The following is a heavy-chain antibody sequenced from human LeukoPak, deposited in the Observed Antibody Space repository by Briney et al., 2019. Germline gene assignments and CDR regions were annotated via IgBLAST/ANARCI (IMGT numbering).Heavy chain of an antibody. CDR1: GGSITNSY. CDR3: ARDGQFGGYRGFWYFDL. V-gene: IGHV4-59*01. CDR2: IHYSGNS. D-gene: IGHD5-12*01. J-gene: IGHJ2*01. Sequence: SETLSLTCNVSGGSITNSYWNWIRQPPGKGLEWIGYIHYSGNSNYNSFLKSRVTISVDSSKNQFSLNLNSVTAADTAMYYCARDGQFGGYRGFWYFDLWGRGTLVTVSS.